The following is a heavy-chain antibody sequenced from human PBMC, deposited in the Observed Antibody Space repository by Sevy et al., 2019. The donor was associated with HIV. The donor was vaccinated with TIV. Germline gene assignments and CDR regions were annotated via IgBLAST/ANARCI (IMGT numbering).Heavy chain of an antibody. D-gene: IGHD6-6*01. CDR1: GFTFSSYG. CDR2: ISYDGSNK. J-gene: IGHJ6*02. Sequence: QLGGSLRLSCAASGFTFSSYGMHWVRQAPGKGLEWVAVISYDGSNKYYADSVKGRFTISRDNSKNTLYLQMNSLRAEDTAVYYCAKVSGRDVGLLSSSWGNYGMDVWGQGTTVTVSS. V-gene: IGHV3-30*18. CDR3: AKVSGRDVGLLSSSWGNYGMDV.